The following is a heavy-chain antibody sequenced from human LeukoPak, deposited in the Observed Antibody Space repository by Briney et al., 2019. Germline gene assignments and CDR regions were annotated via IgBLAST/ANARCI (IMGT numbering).Heavy chain of an antibody. V-gene: IGHV1-2*02. Sequence: ASVTVSCKASGYTFTGYYMHWVRQAPGQGLEWMGWINPNSGGTKYAQKFQGRVTMTRDTSISTAYMELSRLRSDDTAVYYCTLHSREPGFDYWGQGTLVTVSS. D-gene: IGHD3-22*01. CDR1: GYTFTGYY. CDR2: INPNSGGT. J-gene: IGHJ4*02. CDR3: TLHSREPGFDY.